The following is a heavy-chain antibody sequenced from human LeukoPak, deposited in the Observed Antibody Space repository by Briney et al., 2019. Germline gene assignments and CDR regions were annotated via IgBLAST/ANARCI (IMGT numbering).Heavy chain of an antibody. Sequence: GESLKISCKGSGYSFTSYWIGWVRQMPGKGLEWMGIIYPGDSDTRYSPSFQGQVIISADKSISTAYLQWSSLKASDTAMYYCARFRDGFDVSDYYYYMDVWGKGTTVTVSS. CDR2: IYPGDSDT. D-gene: IGHD3-10*01. V-gene: IGHV5-51*01. J-gene: IGHJ6*03. CDR3: ARFRDGFDVSDYYYYMDV. CDR1: GYSFTSYW.